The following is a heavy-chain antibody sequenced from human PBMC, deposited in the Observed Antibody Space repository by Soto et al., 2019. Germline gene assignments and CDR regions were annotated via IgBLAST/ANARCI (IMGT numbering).Heavy chain of an antibody. J-gene: IGHJ4*02. CDR1: GGSISSGGYY. CDR3: ARFGGGIAAAGTGEGGVDY. V-gene: IGHV4-31*03. Sequence: SETLSLTCTVSGGSISSGGYYWSWIRQHPGKGLEWIGYIYYSGSTYYNPSLKSRVTISVDTSKNQFSLKLSSVTAADTAVYYCARFGGGIAAAGTGEGGVDYWGQGTLVTVSS. CDR2: IYYSGST. D-gene: IGHD6-13*01.